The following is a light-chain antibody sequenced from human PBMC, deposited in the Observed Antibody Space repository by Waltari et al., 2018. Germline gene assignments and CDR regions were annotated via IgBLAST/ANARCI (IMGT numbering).Light chain of an antibody. CDR2: EVS. CDR1: SSDVGGYDY. CDR3: SSYTSSSTPWV. V-gene: IGLV2-14*01. Sequence: QSALTQPASGSGSPGQSITIPCTGTSSDVGGYDYFPWYQQHPGKAPKLMIYEVSNRPSGVSNRFSGSKSGNTASLTISGLQAEDEADYYCSSYTSSSTPWVFGGGTKLTVL. J-gene: IGLJ3*02.